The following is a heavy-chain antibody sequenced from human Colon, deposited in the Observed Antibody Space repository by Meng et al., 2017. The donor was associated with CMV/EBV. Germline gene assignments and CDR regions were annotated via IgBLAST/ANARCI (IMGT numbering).Heavy chain of an antibody. CDR2: VGPTSGVT. D-gene: IGHD6-19*01. Sequence: ASVKVSCKASGYSFTGYYMFWFRQAPGQGLEWVGWVGPTSGVTHYAQKFQGRVEMTRDTSISTAYMELSSLRSDDTALYYCARGPIPIAYSGPGPHEYWGKERWSPSPQ. J-gene: IGHJ4*01. V-gene: IGHV1-2*02. CDR3: ARGPIPIAYSGPGPHEY. CDR1: GYSFTGYY.